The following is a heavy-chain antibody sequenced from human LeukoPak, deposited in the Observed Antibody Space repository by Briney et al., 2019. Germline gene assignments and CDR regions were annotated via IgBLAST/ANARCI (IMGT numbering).Heavy chain of an antibody. Sequence: GASVKVSCKASGYTFTSYGISGVRQAPGKGREWMGWISAYKGNTNYAQKLQGRVTMTTDTSTSTAYMDLRSLRSDDTAVYYCARGAYCSSTSCYRRWDWFDHWGQGTLVTVSS. CDR3: ARGAYCSSTSCYRRWDWFDH. CDR2: ISAYKGNT. CDR1: GYTFTSYG. V-gene: IGHV1-18*01. J-gene: IGHJ5*02. D-gene: IGHD2-2*02.